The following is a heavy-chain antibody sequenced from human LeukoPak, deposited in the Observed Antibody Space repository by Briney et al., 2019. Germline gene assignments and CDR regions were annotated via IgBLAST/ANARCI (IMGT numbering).Heavy chain of an antibody. D-gene: IGHD6-6*01. Sequence: PGGSLRLSCAASGFTFSSYSMNWVRQAPGKGLEWVSYISSSSSTIYYADSVKGRFTISRDNAKNSLYLQMNSLRAEDTAVYYCASVYSSSSFRYYYMDVWGKGTTVTVSS. J-gene: IGHJ6*03. CDR1: GFTFSSYS. CDR2: ISSSSSTI. V-gene: IGHV3-48*01. CDR3: ASVYSSSSFRYYYMDV.